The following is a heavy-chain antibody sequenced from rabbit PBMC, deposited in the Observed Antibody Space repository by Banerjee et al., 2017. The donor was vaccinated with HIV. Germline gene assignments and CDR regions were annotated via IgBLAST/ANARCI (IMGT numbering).Heavy chain of an antibody. CDR3: ARTAGSTYYAYDVFDP. D-gene: IGHD8-1*01. CDR2: INAVTGKA. Sequence: QEQLEESGGGLVKPEGSLTLTCKASGFPFSNKAVMCWVRQAPGKGLEWIACINAVTGKAVYASWAKGRFTISKTSSTTVTLQLTSLTAADTATYFCARTAGSTYYAYDVFDPWGPGTLVTVS. J-gene: IGHJ2*01. CDR1: GFPFSNKAV. V-gene: IGHV1S45*01.